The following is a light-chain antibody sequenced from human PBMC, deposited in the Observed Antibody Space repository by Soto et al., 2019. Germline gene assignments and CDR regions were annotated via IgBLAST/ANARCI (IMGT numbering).Light chain of an antibody. CDR1: QSVSSSS. Sequence: EIVLTQSPGTLFLSPGERATLSCRASQSVSSSSLAWYQQKPGQAPRLLIYGASGRATGIPDRFSGSGSGTDLTLTISRLEPEEFAVYFCQHFGSSPGYTFGQGTKLQIK. CDR3: QHFGSSPGYT. J-gene: IGKJ2*01. V-gene: IGKV3-20*01. CDR2: GAS.